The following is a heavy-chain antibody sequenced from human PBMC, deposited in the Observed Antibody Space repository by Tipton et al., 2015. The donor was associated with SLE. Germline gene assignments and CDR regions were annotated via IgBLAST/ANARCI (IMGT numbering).Heavy chain of an antibody. CDR3: ASDSTP. CDR2: ISYDGSNK. Sequence: RSLRLSCAASGFTFSSYAMHWVRQAPGKGLEWVAVISYDGSNKYYADSVKGRFTISRDNSKNTLYLQMNSLRAEDTAVYYCASDSTPWGQGTLVTVSS. J-gene: IGHJ5*02. V-gene: IGHV3-30-3*01. CDR1: GFTFSSYA. D-gene: IGHD2/OR15-2a*01.